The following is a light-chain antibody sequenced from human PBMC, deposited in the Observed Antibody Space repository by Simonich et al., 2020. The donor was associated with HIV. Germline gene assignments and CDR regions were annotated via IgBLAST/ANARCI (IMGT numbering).Light chain of an antibody. CDR3: QQYGSFMYT. J-gene: IGKJ2*01. CDR2: GAS. Sequence: EIVMAQSPATLSVSPGESATLSCRASQSVSSNLAWYQQTPGQAPRLLIYGASTRASGVPARFSGSGSATEFTLTISSMQSEDFAVYYCQQYGSFMYTFGQGTKLEIK. CDR1: QSVSSN. V-gene: IGKV3-15*01.